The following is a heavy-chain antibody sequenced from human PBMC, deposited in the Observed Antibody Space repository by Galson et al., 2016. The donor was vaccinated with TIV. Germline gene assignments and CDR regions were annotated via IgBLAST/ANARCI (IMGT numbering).Heavy chain of an antibody. J-gene: IGHJ1*01. Sequence: SVKVSCKASGDPFSSYATTWVRQAPGQGLEWVGRIIPIFRTTNYAQRFQDRVTITADEFTGAAYMELNSLRSDDTAVYFCAKESGYNSGYITDWGQGTLVTVSS. CDR3: AKESGYNSGYITD. V-gene: IGHV1-69*13. CDR1: GDPFSSYA. CDR2: IIPIFRTT. D-gene: IGHD5-18*01.